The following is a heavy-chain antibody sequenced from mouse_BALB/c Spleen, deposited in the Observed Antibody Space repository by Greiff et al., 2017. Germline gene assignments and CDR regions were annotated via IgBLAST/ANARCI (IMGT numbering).Heavy chain of an antibody. Sequence: VQLQQSGAELVRPGASVTLSCKASGYTFTDYEMHWVKQTPVHGLEWIGAIDPETGGTAYNQKFKGKATLTADKSSSTAYMELRSLTSEDSAVYYGTREGFAYWGQGTLVTVSA. V-gene: IGHV1-15*01. CDR3: TREGFAY. CDR2: IDPETGGT. CDR1: GYTFTDYE. J-gene: IGHJ3*01.